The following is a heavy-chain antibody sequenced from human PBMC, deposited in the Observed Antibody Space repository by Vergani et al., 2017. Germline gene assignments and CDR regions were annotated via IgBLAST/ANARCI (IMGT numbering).Heavy chain of an antibody. CDR3: ARYYDFWSGYSDFDY. J-gene: IGHJ4*02. CDR1: GYTFTSYY. CDR2: ISAYNGNT. D-gene: IGHD3-3*01. Sequence: QVQLVQSGAEVKKPGASVKVSCKASGYTFTSYYMHWVRQAPGQGLEWMGWISAYNGNTNYAQKLQGRVTMTTDTSTSTAYMGLRSLRSDDTAVYYCARYYDFWSGYSDFDYWGQGTLVTVSS. V-gene: IGHV1-18*04.